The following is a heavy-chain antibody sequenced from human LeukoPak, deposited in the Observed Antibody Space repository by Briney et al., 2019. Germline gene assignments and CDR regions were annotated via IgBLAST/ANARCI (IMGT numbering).Heavy chain of an antibody. D-gene: IGHD3-10*01. CDR2: IYHSGST. J-gene: IGHJ4*02. Sequence: PETLSLTCTVSGGSISSSSYYWRWIRQPPGKGLEWIGSIYHSGSTYYNPSLKSRVTISVDTSKNQFSLKLSSVTAADTAVYYCARQGSGSYYSDYWGQGTLVTVSS. CDR3: ARQGSGSYYSDY. V-gene: IGHV4-39*01. CDR1: GGSISSSSYY.